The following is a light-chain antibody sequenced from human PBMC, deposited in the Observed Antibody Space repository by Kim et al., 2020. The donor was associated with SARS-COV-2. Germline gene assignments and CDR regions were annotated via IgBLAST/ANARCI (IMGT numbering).Light chain of an antibody. CDR2: DAS. CDR3: QQYDNLPYT. Sequence: DIQMTQSPSSLSASVGDRVTITCQASQDISNYLNWYQQKPGKAPKLLIYDASNLETGVPSRFSGSGSGTDFTFTISSLQPEDIATYYCQQYDNLPYTFGRGTELDI. V-gene: IGKV1-33*01. J-gene: IGKJ2*01. CDR1: QDISNY.